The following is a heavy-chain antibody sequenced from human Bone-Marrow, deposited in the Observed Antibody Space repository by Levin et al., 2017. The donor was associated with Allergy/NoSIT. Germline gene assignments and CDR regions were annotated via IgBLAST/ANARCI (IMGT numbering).Heavy chain of an antibody. CDR2: SSNDGNNQ. Sequence: GGSLRLSCAVSGITFSDYGFHWVRQAPGKGLEWVAISSNDGNNQYYADSVKGRFTVSRDKSKNTLNLQMNTLSPDDTAVYYCAKGGSFDSWGQGTLVTVSS. V-gene: IGHV3-30*18. D-gene: IGHD3-10*01. CDR3: AKGGSFDS. J-gene: IGHJ4*02. CDR1: GITFSDYG.